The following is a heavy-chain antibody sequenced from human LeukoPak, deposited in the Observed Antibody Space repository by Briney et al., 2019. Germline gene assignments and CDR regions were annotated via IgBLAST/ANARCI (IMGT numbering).Heavy chain of an antibody. CDR2: MNPNSGNT. Sequence: ASVKVSCKASGYTLTSYDINWVRQATGQGLEWMGWMNPNSGNTGYAQKFQGRVTMTRNTSISTAYMELSSLRSEDTAVYYCARGVPAASPRYYYYYGMDVWGQGTTVTVSS. J-gene: IGHJ6*02. CDR3: ARGVPAASPRYYYYYGMDV. D-gene: IGHD2-2*01. CDR1: GYTLTSYD. V-gene: IGHV1-8*01.